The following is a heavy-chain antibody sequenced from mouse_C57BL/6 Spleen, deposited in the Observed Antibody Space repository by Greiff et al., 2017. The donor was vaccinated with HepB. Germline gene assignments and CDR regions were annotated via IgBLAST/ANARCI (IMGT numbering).Heavy chain of an antibody. CDR3: AKGGYGSSYEYFDV. V-gene: IGHV1-69*01. D-gene: IGHD1-1*01. CDR1: GYTFTSYW. CDR2: IDPSDSYT. J-gene: IGHJ1*03. Sequence: QVQLKQPGAELVMPGASVKLSCKASGYTFTSYWMHWVKQRPGQGLEWIGEIDPSDSYTNYNQKFKGKSTLTVDKSSSTAYMQLSSLTSEDSAVYYCAKGGYGSSYEYFDVWGTGTTVTVSS.